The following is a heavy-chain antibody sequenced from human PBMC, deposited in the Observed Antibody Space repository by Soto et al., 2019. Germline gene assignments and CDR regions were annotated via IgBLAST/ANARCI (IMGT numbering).Heavy chain of an antibody. Sequence: KPSETLSLTCTVSGGSISSSSYYWGWIRQPPGKGLEWIGSIYYSGSTYYNPSLKSRVTISVDTSKNQFSLKLSSVTAADTAVYYCARNLYYDYVWGSYRYLYYFDYWGQGTLVTVSS. CDR1: GGSISSSSYY. J-gene: IGHJ4*02. V-gene: IGHV4-39*01. CDR2: IYYSGST. CDR3: ARNLYYDYVWGSYRYLYYFDY. D-gene: IGHD3-16*02.